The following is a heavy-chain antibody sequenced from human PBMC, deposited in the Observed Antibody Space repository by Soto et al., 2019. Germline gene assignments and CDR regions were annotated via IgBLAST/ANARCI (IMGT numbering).Heavy chain of an antibody. Sequence: EVQLVESGGGLVQPGGSLRLSCAASGFTFSSYSFNWVRRVPGKGLEWVSYIGDGAISYADSVKGRFTISRDNAKNSVYLQMNSLRDEDSALYYCARDRDWAFDNWGQGALVTVSS. J-gene: IGHJ4*02. CDR2: IGDGAI. V-gene: IGHV3-48*02. CDR3: ARDRDWAFDN. CDR1: GFTFSSYS. D-gene: IGHD3-9*01.